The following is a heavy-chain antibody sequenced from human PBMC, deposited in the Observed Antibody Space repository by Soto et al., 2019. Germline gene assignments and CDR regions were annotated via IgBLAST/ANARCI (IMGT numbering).Heavy chain of an antibody. CDR3: VRESSFILTANDAFDV. D-gene: IGHD3-9*01. CDR1: GFSFSNYG. J-gene: IGHJ3*01. CDR2: IWYDGSKS. V-gene: IGHV3-33*01. Sequence: QVQLVESGGGVVQPGRSRRLSCAASGFSFSNYGMHWVRQAPGKGLEWVAVIWYDGSKSYFADSVKGRFTTSRDNSKKTLYLQMNSLRADDTAVYYCVRESSFILTANDAFDVWGQGTMVTVSS.